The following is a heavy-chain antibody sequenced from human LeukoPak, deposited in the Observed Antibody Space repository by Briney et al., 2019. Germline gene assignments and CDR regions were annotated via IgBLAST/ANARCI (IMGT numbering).Heavy chain of an antibody. J-gene: IGHJ6*03. Sequence: GASLKTSCKGSGYSFTSYWIGWVRQMPGKGLEWMGIIYPGDSDTSSSPSFQGQVTISADKSISTAYLQWSSLKASDTAMYYCARQGADEHYYYYYYMDVWGKGTTVTVSS. V-gene: IGHV5-51*01. D-gene: IGHD3-16*01. CDR3: ARQGADEHYYYYYYMDV. CDR2: IYPGDSDT. CDR1: GYSFTSYW.